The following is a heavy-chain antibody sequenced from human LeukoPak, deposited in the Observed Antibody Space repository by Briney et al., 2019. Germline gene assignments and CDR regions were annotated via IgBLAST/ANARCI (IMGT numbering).Heavy chain of an antibody. D-gene: IGHD1-1*01. V-gene: IGHV3-23*01. CDR3: AKGQELDDGVFDS. CDR1: GFTFSSYS. Sequence: GGSLRLSCAASGFTFSSYSMNWVRQAPGEGLEWVSTIRSNGDTTYNADSVKGRFTISRDNSKNTLYLELNSLRVEDTATFYCAKGQELDDGVFDSWGQGTMVTVSS. CDR2: IRSNGDTT. J-gene: IGHJ4*02.